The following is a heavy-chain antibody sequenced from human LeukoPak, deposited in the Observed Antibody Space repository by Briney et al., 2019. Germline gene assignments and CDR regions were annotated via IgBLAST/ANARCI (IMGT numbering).Heavy chain of an antibody. CDR3: ASSHYYGSGSYYPTGGDAFDL. Sequence: GESLKISCKSSGYSFSFYWITWVRQMPGKGLEWMGRIDPSDSYTNYSPSFEGHVTISADKSISTAYLQWSSLKASDTAMYYCASSHYYGSGSYYPTGGDAFDLWGQGTIVSVSS. D-gene: IGHD3-10*01. J-gene: IGHJ3*01. V-gene: IGHV5-10-1*01. CDR2: IDPSDSYT. CDR1: GYSFSFYW.